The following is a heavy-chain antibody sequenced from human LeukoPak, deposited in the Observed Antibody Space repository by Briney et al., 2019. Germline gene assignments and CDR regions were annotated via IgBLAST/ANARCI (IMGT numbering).Heavy chain of an antibody. D-gene: IGHD4-11*01. CDR1: GGSISSSDYY. J-gene: IGHJ6*03. Sequence: NPSETLSLTCTVSGGSISSSDYYWGWIRQPPGKGLEWIGSIYYSGSTYYNPSLKSRVTISVDTSKNQFSLKLSSVTAADTAVYYCARGPPYSNNGNYYMDVWGKGTTVTVSS. CDR3: ARGPPYSNNGNYYMDV. CDR2: IYYSGST. V-gene: IGHV4-39*07.